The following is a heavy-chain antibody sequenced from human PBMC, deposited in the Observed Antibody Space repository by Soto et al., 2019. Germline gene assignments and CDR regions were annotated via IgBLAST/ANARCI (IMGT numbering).Heavy chain of an antibody. CDR1: GFTFSSYA. D-gene: IGHD6-13*01. V-gene: IGHV3-30*04. Sequence: GGSLRLSCAASGFTFSSYAMHWVRQAPGKGLEWVAVISYDGSNKYYADSVKGRFTISRDNSKNTLYLQMNSLRAEDTAVYYCARDRPYSSPRGGFDYWGQGTLVTVSS. J-gene: IGHJ4*02. CDR3: ARDRPYSSPRGGFDY. CDR2: ISYDGSNK.